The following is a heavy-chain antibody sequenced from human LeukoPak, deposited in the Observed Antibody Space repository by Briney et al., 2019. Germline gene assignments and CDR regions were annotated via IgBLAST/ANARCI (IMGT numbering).Heavy chain of an antibody. CDR1: GGTFSSYA. D-gene: IGHD4-17*01. CDR2: INPSGGST. Sequence: ASVKVSCKASGGTFSSYAISWVRQAPGQGLEWMGIINPSGGSTSYAQKFQGRVTMTRDMSTSTVYMELSSLRSEDTAVYYCARAGPYGNYYYYYMDVWGKGTTVTVSS. CDR3: ARAGPYGNYYYYYMDV. J-gene: IGHJ6*03. V-gene: IGHV1-46*01.